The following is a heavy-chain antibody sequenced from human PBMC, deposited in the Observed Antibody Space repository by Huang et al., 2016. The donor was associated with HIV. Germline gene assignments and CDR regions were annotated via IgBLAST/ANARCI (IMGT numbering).Heavy chain of an antibody. CDR1: GGSFSGYY. D-gene: IGHD6-19*01. V-gene: IGHV4-34*01. J-gene: IGHJ4*02. Sequence: QVQLQQWGAGLLKPSETLSLTCAVYGGSFSGYYWSWIRQSPGKGLEWIGEINHSGSTNYNPSLKSRGTVSVDTSKNQFSLKLSSVTAADTAVYYCARDTSGWYALFPFFDYWGQGTLVTVSS. CDR2: INHSGST. CDR3: ARDTSGWYALFPFFDY.